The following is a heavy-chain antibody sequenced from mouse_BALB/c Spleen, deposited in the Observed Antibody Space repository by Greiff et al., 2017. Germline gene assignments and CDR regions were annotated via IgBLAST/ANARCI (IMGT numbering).Heavy chain of an antibody. J-gene: IGHJ2*01. CDR3: ARRGLGRIYYFDY. Sequence: VQLQQSGAELMKPGASVKISCKATGYTFSSYWIEWVKQRPGHGLEWIGEILPGSGSTNYNEKFKGKATFTADTSSNTAYMQLSSLTSEDSAVYYCARRGLGRIYYFDYWGQGTTLTVSS. D-gene: IGHD3-3*01. V-gene: IGHV1-9*01. CDR1: GYTFSSYW. CDR2: ILPGSGST.